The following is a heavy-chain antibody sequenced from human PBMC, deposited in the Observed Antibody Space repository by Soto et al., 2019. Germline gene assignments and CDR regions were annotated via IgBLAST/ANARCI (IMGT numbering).Heavy chain of an antibody. V-gene: IGHV1-69*12. CDR3: ARAKVGATTTNYFDY. Sequence: QVQLVQSGAEVKKPGSSVKVSCKASGGTFSSYAISWVRQAPGQGLEWMGGIIPIFGTANYAQKFQGRVTITADESTSTAYMGLSSLRSEDTAVDYCARAKVGATTTNYFDYWGQGTLVTVSS. J-gene: IGHJ4*02. CDR2: IIPIFGTA. CDR1: GGTFSSYA. D-gene: IGHD1-26*01.